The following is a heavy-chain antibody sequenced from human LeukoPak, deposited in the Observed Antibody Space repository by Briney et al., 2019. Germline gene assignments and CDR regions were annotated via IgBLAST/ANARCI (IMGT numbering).Heavy chain of an antibody. Sequence: SETLSLTCTVSGGSIGSYYWSWIRQPPGKGLEWIGYIYYSGNTNYNPPLKSRVTISVDTSKNQFSLKLSSVTAADTAVYYCARERDGYNHWGQGTLVTVSS. CDR1: GGSIGSYY. J-gene: IGHJ5*02. CDR2: IYYSGNT. D-gene: IGHD5-24*01. CDR3: ARERDGYNH. V-gene: IGHV4-59*01.